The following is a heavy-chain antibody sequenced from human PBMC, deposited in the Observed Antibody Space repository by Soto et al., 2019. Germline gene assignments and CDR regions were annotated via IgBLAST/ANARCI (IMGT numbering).Heavy chain of an antibody. CDR1: GYTFTSYD. CDR3: ARGFEDYVWGSYRYSAY. V-gene: IGHV1-8*01. J-gene: IGHJ4*02. D-gene: IGHD3-16*02. CDR2: MNPNSGNT. Sequence: ASVKVSCKASGYTFTSYDINWVRQATGQGLEWMGWMNPNSGNTGYAQKFQGRVTMTRNTSISTAYMELSSLRSEDTAVYYCARGFEDYVWGSYRYSAYWGQGTLVTVSS.